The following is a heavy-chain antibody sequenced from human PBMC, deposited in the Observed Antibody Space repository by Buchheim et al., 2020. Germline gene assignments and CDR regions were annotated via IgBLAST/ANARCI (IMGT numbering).Heavy chain of an antibody. CDR1: GFTVSGYW. Sequence: EVHLVESGGGLVQPGGSLRLSCAASGFTVSGYWMHWVRHVPGQGLVWVSRINSDGGTTYADSVKGRFTIPRDNAKNMVDLQMNSLRAEDTAIYYCARGGYSTDGSSDYWGQGTL. CDR3: ARGGYSTDGSSDY. V-gene: IGHV3-74*03. CDR2: INSDGGT. D-gene: IGHD5-24*01. J-gene: IGHJ4*02.